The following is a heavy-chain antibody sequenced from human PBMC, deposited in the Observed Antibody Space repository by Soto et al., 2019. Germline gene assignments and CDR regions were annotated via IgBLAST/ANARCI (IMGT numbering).Heavy chain of an antibody. D-gene: IGHD2-2*01. CDR3: AKDLGYCMSTSCYYYYGMEV. V-gene: IGHV3-30*18. CDR1: GFTFSSYG. Sequence: QVQLVESGGGVVQPGRSLRLSCAASGFTFSSYGMHWVRQAPGKGLEWVAVISYDGSNKYYADSVKGRFTISRDNSKNTLYLHMNSPRAEYTAVYYCAKDLGYCMSTSCYYYYGMEVWGQVTTVTVSS. J-gene: IGHJ6*02. CDR2: ISYDGSNK.